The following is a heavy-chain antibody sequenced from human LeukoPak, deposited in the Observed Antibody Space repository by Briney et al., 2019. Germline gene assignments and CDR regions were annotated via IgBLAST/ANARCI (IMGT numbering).Heavy chain of an antibody. Sequence: PSQTLSLTCTVSGGSISSGSYYWSWIRQPAGKGLEWIGRIYTSGSTNYNPSLKSRVTISVDTSQNQFSLKLTSVTAAETAVYYCARVTIFGVVFDPWGQGTLVTVSS. D-gene: IGHD3-3*01. V-gene: IGHV4-61*02. CDR1: GGSISSGSYY. CDR3: ARVTIFGVVFDP. CDR2: IYTSGST. J-gene: IGHJ5*02.